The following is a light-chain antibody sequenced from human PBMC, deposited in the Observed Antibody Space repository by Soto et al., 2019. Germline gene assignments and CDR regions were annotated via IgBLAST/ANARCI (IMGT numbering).Light chain of an antibody. CDR1: QSVSSNF. CDR2: DAS. V-gene: IGKV3-20*01. Sequence: ENVLTQSPGTLSLSPGERATLSCRASQSVSSNFLAWYQQKPGLAPRLLIYDASNRATGIPDRFSGSGSWSDFTLTNSRLEPEDFAVYYCHQYGSSLRTFGQGTKVEIK. J-gene: IGKJ1*01. CDR3: HQYGSSLRT.